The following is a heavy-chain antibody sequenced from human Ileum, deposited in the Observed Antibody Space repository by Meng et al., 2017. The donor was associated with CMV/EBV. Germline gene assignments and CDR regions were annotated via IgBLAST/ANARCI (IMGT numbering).Heavy chain of an antibody. CDR1: GFTFSSYS. CDR3: ARERIVVVPAAIESYYYYGMDV. D-gene: IGHD2-2*01. V-gene: IGHV3-48*04. CDR2: ISSSSSTI. J-gene: IGHJ6*02. Sequence: GGSLRLSFAASGFTFSSYSMNWVRQAPGKGLEWVSYISSSSSTIYYADSVKGRFTISRDNAKNSLYLQMNSLRAEDTAVYYCARERIVVVPAAIESYYYYGMDVWGQGTTVTVSS.